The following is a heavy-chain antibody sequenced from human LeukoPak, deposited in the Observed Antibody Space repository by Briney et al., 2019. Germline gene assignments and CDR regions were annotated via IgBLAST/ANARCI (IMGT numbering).Heavy chain of an antibody. Sequence: ASVKVSCKASGYTFTGYYMHWVRQAPGQGLEWMGWINPNSGGTNYALKFQGRVTMTRGTSISTAYMELSRLRSDDTAVYYCARGGGAGFPWGALWFGESFYYYGMDVWGQGTTVTVSS. D-gene: IGHD3-10*01. CDR1: GYTFTGYY. CDR3: ARGGGAGFPWGALWFGESFYYYGMDV. CDR2: INPNSGGT. V-gene: IGHV1-2*02. J-gene: IGHJ6*02.